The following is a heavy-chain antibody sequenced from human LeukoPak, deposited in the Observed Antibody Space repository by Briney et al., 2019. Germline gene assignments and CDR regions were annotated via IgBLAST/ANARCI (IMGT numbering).Heavy chain of an antibody. CDR3: ARQYSDILTGYHRGELYWYFDL. Sequence: SQTLSLTCAISGDSVSSKITAWNWIRQSPSRGLEWLGRTYYRSKWYNDDALSVRSRISINADTSKNQVSLQLNSVTPEDTAVYYCARQYSDILTGYHRGELYWYFDLWGRGTLVTVSS. CDR1: GDSVSSKITA. CDR2: TYYRSKWYN. D-gene: IGHD3-9*01. V-gene: IGHV6-1*01. J-gene: IGHJ2*01.